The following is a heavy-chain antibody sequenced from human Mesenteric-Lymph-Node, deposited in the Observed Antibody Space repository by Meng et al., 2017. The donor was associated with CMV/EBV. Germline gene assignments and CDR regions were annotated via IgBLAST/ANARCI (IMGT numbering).Heavy chain of an antibody. D-gene: IGHD3-10*01. Sequence: GESLKISCAASGFTFSSYGMHWVRQAPGKGLEWVAVIWYDGSNKYYADSVKGRFTISRDNSKNTLYLQMNSLRAEDTAVYYCGRSSGSSTSYGMDVWGQGTTVTVSS. V-gene: IGHV3-33*01. CDR3: GRSSGSSTSYGMDV. J-gene: IGHJ6*02. CDR2: IWYDGSNK. CDR1: GFTFSSYG.